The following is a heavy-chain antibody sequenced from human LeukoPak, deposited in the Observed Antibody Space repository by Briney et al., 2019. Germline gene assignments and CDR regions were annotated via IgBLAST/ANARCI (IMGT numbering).Heavy chain of an antibody. V-gene: IGHV1-46*01. Sequence: ASVKVSCKASGYTFTSYYMHWVRQAPGQGLEWMGIINPSGGSTSYAQKFQGRVTMTRDMSTSTVYMELSSLRSGDTAVYYCARGESLGGSYSGAFDIWGQGTMVTVSS. CDR1: GYTFTSYY. CDR3: ARGESLGGSYSGAFDI. J-gene: IGHJ3*02. D-gene: IGHD1-26*01. CDR2: INPSGGST.